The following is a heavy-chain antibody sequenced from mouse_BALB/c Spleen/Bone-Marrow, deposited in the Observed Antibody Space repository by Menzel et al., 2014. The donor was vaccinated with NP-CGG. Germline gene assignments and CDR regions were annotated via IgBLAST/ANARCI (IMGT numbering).Heavy chain of an antibody. CDR3: ARGLGEILGY. Sequence: VQLQQSGAELVRPGTSVQLSCKASGYSFTNYWTNWVKQRPGQGLEWIGMIHPSDSESRLNQKFKDKATLTVDKSSTTAYMQLSSPTSEDSAVYYCARGLGEILGYWGQGTTLTVSS. D-gene: IGHD4-1*01. CDR1: GYSFTNYW. CDR2: IHPSDSES. V-gene: IGHV1-61*01. J-gene: IGHJ2*01.